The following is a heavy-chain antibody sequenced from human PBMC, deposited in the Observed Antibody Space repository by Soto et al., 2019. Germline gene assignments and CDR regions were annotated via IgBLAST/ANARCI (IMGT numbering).Heavy chain of an antibody. J-gene: IGHJ4*02. V-gene: IGHV3-23*01. CDR2: ISDSGATT. CDR1: GFPFGENA. D-gene: IGHD6-19*01. CDR3: AKEDTSSGSLDY. Sequence: GGSLRLSCAASGFPFGENAMSWFRQAPGKGLEWVSGISDSGATTYYADSVRGRFTISRDNSKNTLYLQMKSLRAEDSASYYCAKEDTSSGSLDYWGPGALVSV.